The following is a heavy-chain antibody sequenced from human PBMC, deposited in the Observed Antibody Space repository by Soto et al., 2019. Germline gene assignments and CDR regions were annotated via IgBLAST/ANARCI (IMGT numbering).Heavy chain of an antibody. J-gene: IGHJ5*02. V-gene: IGHV1-18*04. CDR1: GYTFTSYG. CDR3: ARETRWLRLPNWFDP. Sequence: ASVKVSCKASGYTFTSYGISWVRQAPGQGLEWMGWISAYNGNTNYAQKLQGRVTMTTDTSTSTAYMELRSLRSDDTAVYYCARETRWLRLPNWFDPWGQGTLVTVSS. D-gene: IGHD5-12*01. CDR2: ISAYNGNT.